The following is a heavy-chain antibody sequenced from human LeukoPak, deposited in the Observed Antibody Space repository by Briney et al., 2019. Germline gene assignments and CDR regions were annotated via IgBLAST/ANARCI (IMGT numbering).Heavy chain of an antibody. CDR3: ARGRRYYDSSGPTGVYYFDY. Sequence: GGSLRLSCAASGFTFSSYSMNWVRQAPGKGLEWVSYISSSSSSTIYYADSVKGRFTISRDNAKNSLYLQMNSLRDEDTAVYYCARGRRYYDSSGPTGVYYFDYWGQGTLVTVSS. D-gene: IGHD3-22*01. CDR1: GFTFSSYS. V-gene: IGHV3-48*02. J-gene: IGHJ4*02. CDR2: ISSSSSSTI.